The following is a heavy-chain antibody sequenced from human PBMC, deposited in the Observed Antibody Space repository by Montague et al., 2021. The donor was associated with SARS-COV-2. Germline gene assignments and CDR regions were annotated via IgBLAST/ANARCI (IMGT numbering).Heavy chain of an antibody. J-gene: IGHJ4*02. CDR2: ISSSSSYI. CDR1: GFTFRSYS. D-gene: IGHD6-13*01. V-gene: IGHV3-21*01. CDR3: ARDDFRIAAAVFDY. Sequence: SLRLSCAASGFTFRSYSMNWVRQAPGKGLEWVSSISSSSSYIYYADSVKGRFTISRDNAKNSLYLQMNSLRAEDTAVYYCARDDFRIAAAVFDYWGQGTLVTVSS.